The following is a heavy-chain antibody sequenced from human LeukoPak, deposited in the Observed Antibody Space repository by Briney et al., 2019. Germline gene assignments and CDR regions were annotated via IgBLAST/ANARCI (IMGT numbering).Heavy chain of an antibody. D-gene: IGHD4-17*01. Sequence: ASVKVSCKASGYTFAIYGIIWVRQAPGQGLEWMGWISPYNGNTNYAQKLQGRVTMTTDTFTSTAYMELRSLRSDDTAVYYCAREGHDYGDYTPDYWGQGTLVTVSS. CDR2: ISPYNGNT. CDR1: GYTFAIYG. J-gene: IGHJ4*02. CDR3: AREGHDYGDYTPDY. V-gene: IGHV1-18*01.